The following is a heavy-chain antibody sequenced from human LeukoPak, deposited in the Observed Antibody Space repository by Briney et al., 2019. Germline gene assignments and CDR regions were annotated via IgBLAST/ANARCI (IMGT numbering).Heavy chain of an antibody. J-gene: IGHJ3*02. CDR3: ARHVLYFDHDAFDI. CDR1: RGAISSDY. D-gene: IGHD3-9*01. CDR2: IYYSGST. Sequence: SQTLSLTRTVSRGAISSDYLTSIPQPPGPEREGLGYIYYSGSTNYNPSLKSRVTISVDTSKNQFALKLSSVTAADTAVYYCARHVLYFDHDAFDIWGQGTMVTVSS. V-gene: IGHV4-59*08.